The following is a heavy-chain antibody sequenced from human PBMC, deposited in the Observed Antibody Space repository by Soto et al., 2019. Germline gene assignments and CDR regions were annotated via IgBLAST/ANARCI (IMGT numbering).Heavy chain of an antibody. V-gene: IGHV3-30*18. J-gene: IGHJ4*02. CDR2: RSYDGSNK. Sequence: QVQLVESGGGVVQPGRSLRLSCAASGFTFRSYGMHWVRQAPGKGLEWGAVRSYDGSNKYYADSVKGRFTISRYNSKNPLYLQMNSLRAEDTAVDYCAKWGGNNWNGPDVDYWGQGNLVTVSS. CDR1: GFTFRSYG. D-gene: IGHD1-1*01. CDR3: AKWGGNNWNGPDVDY.